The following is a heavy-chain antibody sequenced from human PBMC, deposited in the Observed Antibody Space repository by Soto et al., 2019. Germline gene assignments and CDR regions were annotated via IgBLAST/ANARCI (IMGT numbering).Heavy chain of an antibody. V-gene: IGHV4-39*01. D-gene: IGHD3-10*01. J-gene: IGHJ4*02. CDR1: RASITSNSYY. CDR2: MYYGGST. Sequence: PSETLSLTCSVSRASITSNSYYWGWIRQSPGKGLEWIASMYYGGSTYYNPSLKSRVTISADTSKNGFSLKMRSVSAADTAVYYCAGFYGSDTYFTFQADSWGQGIQVTVLL. CDR3: AGFYGSDTYFTFQADS.